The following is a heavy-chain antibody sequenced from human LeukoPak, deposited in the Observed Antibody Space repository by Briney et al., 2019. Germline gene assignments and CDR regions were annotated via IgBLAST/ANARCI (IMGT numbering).Heavy chain of an antibody. CDR2: IYYSGST. CDR1: GGSVSSGSYY. J-gene: IGHJ5*02. V-gene: IGHV4-61*01. CDR3: ARNNGVAVAGKGFDP. D-gene: IGHD6-19*01. Sequence: SETLSLTCTVSGGSVSSGSYYWSWIRQPPGKGLEWIGYIYYSGSTNYNPSLKSRVTISVDTSKNQFSLKLSSVTAADTAVYYRARNNGVAVAGKGFDPWGQGTLVTVSS.